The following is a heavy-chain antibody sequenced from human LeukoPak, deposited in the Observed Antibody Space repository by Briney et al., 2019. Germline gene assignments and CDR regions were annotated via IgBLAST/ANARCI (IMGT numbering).Heavy chain of an antibody. J-gene: IGHJ5*02. V-gene: IGHV3-9*01. CDR3: AKDMFSSSWYGGWFDP. CDR1: GFTFSNYA. CDR2: ISWNSGSI. Sequence: GGSLRLSCVASGFTFSNYAMSWVRQAPGKGLEWVSGISWNSGSIGYADSVKGRFTISRDNAKNSLYLQMNSLRAEDTALYYCAKDMFSSSWYGGWFDPWGQGTLVTVSS. D-gene: IGHD6-13*01.